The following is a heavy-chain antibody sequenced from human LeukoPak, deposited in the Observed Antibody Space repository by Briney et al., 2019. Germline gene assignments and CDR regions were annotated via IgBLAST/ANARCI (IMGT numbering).Heavy chain of an antibody. D-gene: IGHD2-2*01. CDR2: IYHSGST. CDR3: ARVSIRPAADGLNYYYGMDV. V-gene: IGHV4-4*02. Sequence: SETLSLTCAVSGGSISSSNWWSWVRQSPGEGLEWIWEIYHSGSTNYSPSLKSRVTISVDKSKNQFSLKVSSVTAADTAVYYCARVSIRPAADGLNYYYGMDVWGQGTTVTVSS. CDR1: GGSISSSNW. J-gene: IGHJ6*02.